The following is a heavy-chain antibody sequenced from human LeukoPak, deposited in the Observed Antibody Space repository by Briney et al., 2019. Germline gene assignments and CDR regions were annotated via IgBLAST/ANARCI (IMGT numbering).Heavy chain of an antibody. CDR3: ARLSGTHYEAINY. Sequence: SETLSLTCTVSGGSITSVSYYWGWIRQPPGKGLEWIGSIYYNGGAYYNPSLKSRLTISVDTSKNQFSLKLSSVTAADMAVYYCARLSGTHYEAINYWGQGTLVTVSS. CDR2: IYYNGGA. D-gene: IGHD1-14*01. J-gene: IGHJ4*02. V-gene: IGHV4-39*01. CDR1: GGSITSVSYY.